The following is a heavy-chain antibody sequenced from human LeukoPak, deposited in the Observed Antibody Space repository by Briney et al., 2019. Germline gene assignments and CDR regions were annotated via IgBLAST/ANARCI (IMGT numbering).Heavy chain of an antibody. D-gene: IGHD2-15*01. CDR1: GFTFSSYG. CDR2: ISYDGSNK. CDR3: AKGRGYCSGGSCLEVDH. Sequence: PGGSLRLSCAASGFTFSSYGMQWVRQAPGKGLEWVAVISYDGSNKYYADSVKGRFTISRDNSKNTLYLQMNSLRAEDTAVYYCAKGRGYCSGGSCLEVDHWGQGTLVTVSS. V-gene: IGHV3-30*18. J-gene: IGHJ4*02.